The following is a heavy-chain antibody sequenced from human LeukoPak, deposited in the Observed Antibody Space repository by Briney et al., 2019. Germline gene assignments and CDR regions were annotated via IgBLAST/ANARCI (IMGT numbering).Heavy chain of an antibody. J-gene: IGHJ4*02. CDR1: GFTFSSHA. CDR2: ITASGATT. CDR3: ARLYNWNEGFDY. Sequence: AGGSLRLSCAASGFTFSSHALSWVRQAPGKGLEWVSTITASGATTYYAGSVRGRFTISRDNSKNTLYLQMNSLRAGDAALYYCARLYNWNEGFDYWGQGTLVTVSS. V-gene: IGHV3-23*01. D-gene: IGHD1-20*01.